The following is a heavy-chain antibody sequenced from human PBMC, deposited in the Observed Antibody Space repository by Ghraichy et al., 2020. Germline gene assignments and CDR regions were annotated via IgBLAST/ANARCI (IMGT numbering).Heavy chain of an antibody. V-gene: IGHV3-48*03. Sequence: SCAASGFTFASYEMDWIRQAPGKGLEWISSISKRGDRIYYADSVKGRFTISRDNAMGSLYLHMNSLRVEDTATYYCASDQSPTDPNRWDFEYWGQGSLVTVSS. CDR1: GFTFASYE. D-gene: IGHD1-14*01. CDR3: ASDQSPTDPNRWDFEY. CDR2: ISKRGDRI. J-gene: IGHJ4*02.